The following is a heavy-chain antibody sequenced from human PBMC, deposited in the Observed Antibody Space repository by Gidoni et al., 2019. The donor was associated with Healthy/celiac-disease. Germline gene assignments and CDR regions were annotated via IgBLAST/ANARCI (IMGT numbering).Heavy chain of an antibody. V-gene: IGHV3-53*01. D-gene: IGHD5-18*01. CDR1: GFTVSSNY. J-gene: IGHJ6*02. CDR3: ARGGGLRGYSYGTSYYYYGMDV. Sequence: EVQLVESGGGLIPPGVSLRLSCAASGFTVSSNYISWGRQAPGKGLEWVSVMYSGGSTYYAEAVKGRFTIARDNSKNTLYLQMNSLRAEDTAVYYCARGGGLRGYSYGTSYYYYGMDVWGQGTTVTVSS. CDR2: MYSGGST.